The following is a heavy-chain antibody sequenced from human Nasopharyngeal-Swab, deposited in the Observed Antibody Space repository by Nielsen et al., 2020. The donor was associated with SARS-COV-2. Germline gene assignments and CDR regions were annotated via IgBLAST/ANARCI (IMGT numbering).Heavy chain of an antibody. CDR3: ARQNALKHLEWTSTFYSYRIDV. CDR1: GDSMITNS. J-gene: IGHJ6*03. V-gene: IGHV4-59*08. CDR2: IYYNGRT. D-gene: IGHD2/OR15-2a*01. Sequence: SETLSLTCTVSGDSMITNSWIWIRQPPGRGLEWIGYIYYNGRTNYTPSLKSRVTVSLDTSRNQFSLKLDSVTAADTATYYCARQNALKHLEWTSTFYSYRIDVWGKGTTVTVSS.